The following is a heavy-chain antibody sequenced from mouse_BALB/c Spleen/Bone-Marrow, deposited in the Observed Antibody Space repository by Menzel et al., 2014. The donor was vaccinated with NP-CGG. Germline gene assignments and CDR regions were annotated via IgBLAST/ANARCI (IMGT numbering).Heavy chain of an antibody. CDR2: ISSGSTAI. J-gene: IGHJ1*01. Sequence: EVKLVESGGGLVQPGGSRKPSCAASGFTFSSFGMHWVRQAPEKGLEWVAYISSGSTAIFYADTVKGRFTISRDNPKNTLFLQMTSLRSEDTAMYYCTRGGNWDDFDVWGAGTTVTVSS. D-gene: IGHD4-1*01. CDR3: TRGGNWDDFDV. CDR1: GFTFSSFG. V-gene: IGHV5-17*02.